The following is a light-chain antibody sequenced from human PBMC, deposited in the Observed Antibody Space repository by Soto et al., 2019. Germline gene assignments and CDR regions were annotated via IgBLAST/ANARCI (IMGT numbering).Light chain of an antibody. CDR3: QQRYNWPIT. V-gene: IGKV3-15*01. Sequence: ELVMTQSPGTLSVSPGERATLSCRASQTIDTNLAWYQQKHGQAPTLLIFAASTRATGIPARFSGSGSGRDFTLTISSLEPEDFSVYYCQQRYNWPITFGQGTRLEIK. CDR2: AAS. J-gene: IGKJ5*01. CDR1: QTIDTN.